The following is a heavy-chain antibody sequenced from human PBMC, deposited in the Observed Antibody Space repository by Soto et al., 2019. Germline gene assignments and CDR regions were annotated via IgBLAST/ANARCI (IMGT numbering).Heavy chain of an antibody. D-gene: IGHD6-6*01. CDR3: AKDRSDSSSMYDAYYYYGMDV. J-gene: IGHJ6*02. Sequence: EVQLLESGGGLVQPGGSLRLSCAASGFTFSSYAMSWVRQAPGKGLEWVSAISGSGGSTYYADSVKGRFTISRDNSKNTLYLQMNSLRAEDTAVYYCAKDRSDSSSMYDAYYYYGMDVWGQGTTVTVSS. CDR2: ISGSGGST. CDR1: GFTFSSYA. V-gene: IGHV3-23*01.